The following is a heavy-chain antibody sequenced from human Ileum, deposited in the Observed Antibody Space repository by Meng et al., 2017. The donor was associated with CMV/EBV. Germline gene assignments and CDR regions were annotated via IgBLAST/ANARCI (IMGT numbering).Heavy chain of an antibody. J-gene: IGHJ4*02. Sequence: CAASGFTFSTHWMHWIRQAPGKGLVWVSRITTDGITTSYADSVKGRFTISRDNAKNTVYPQMDSLRGEDTAVYFCGRGVAGMSFVDSWGQGTLVTISS. V-gene: IGHV3-74*01. CDR3: GRGVAGMSFVDS. CDR2: ITTDGITT. CDR1: GFTFSTHW. D-gene: IGHD6-19*01.